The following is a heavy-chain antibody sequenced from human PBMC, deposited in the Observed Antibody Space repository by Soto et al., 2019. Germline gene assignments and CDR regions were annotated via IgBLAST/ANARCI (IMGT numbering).Heavy chain of an antibody. CDR2: IWYDGSNK. V-gene: IGHV3-33*01. J-gene: IGHJ4*02. CDR3: ARDRDSSGWYDLDY. CDR1: GFTFSSYG. D-gene: IGHD6-19*01. Sequence: QVQLVESGGGVVQPGKSLTLSCAASGFTFSSYGMHWVRQAPGKGLEWVAVIWYDGSNKYYADSVKGRFTISRDNSQNTLSLQMNSMRVEDTAVYYCARDRDSSGWYDLDYWGQGTLVTVSS.